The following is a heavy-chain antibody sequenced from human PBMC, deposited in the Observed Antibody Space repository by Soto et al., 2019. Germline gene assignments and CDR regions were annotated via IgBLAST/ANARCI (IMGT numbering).Heavy chain of an antibody. CDR3: ARDASNGSRWYHRFDT. CDR2: IIPIFGTA. D-gene: IGHD6-13*01. Sequence: SVKVSCKASGGTFSSYAISWVRQAPGQGLEWMGGIIPIFGTANYAQKFQGRVTITADESTSTAYMELSSLRSEDTAVYYCARDASNGSRWYHRFDTWGQGTLVTVSS. V-gene: IGHV1-69*01. CDR1: GGTFSSYA. J-gene: IGHJ5*02.